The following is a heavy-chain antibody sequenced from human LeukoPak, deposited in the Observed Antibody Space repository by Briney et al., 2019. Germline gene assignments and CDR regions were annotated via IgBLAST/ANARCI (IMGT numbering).Heavy chain of an antibody. V-gene: IGHV4-59*01. Sequence: SETLSLTCTVSGGSISSYYWSRIRQPPGKGLEWIGYIYYSGSTNYNPSLKSRVTISVDTSKNQFSLKLSSVTAADTAVYYCAREDRIAAAGTGFDYWGQGTLVTVSS. CDR2: IYYSGST. CDR3: AREDRIAAAGTGFDY. D-gene: IGHD6-13*01. CDR1: GGSISSYY. J-gene: IGHJ4*02.